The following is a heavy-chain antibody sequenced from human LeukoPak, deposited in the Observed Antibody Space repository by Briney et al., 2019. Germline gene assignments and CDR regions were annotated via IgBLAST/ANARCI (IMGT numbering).Heavy chain of an antibody. J-gene: IGHJ4*02. CDR3: AKRLGTAGFDY. Sequence: GGSLRLSCAASGFTFSTYAMGWVRQAPGKGLEWVSVIGSGGSTYSADSVTGRFTISRDNSKNTLYLQMNSLRAEDTAVYYCAKRLGTAGFDYWGQGTLVTVSS. CDR1: GFTFSTYA. D-gene: IGHD1/OR15-1a*01. CDR2: IGSGGST. V-gene: IGHV3-23*01.